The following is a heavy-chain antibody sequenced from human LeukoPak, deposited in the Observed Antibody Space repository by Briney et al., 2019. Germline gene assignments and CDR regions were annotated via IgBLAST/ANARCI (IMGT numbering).Heavy chain of an antibody. CDR3: ARDRKGVAADY. CDR1: GFTFSSYA. D-gene: IGHD6-19*01. CDR2: IWFDGSNK. Sequence: GGSLRLSCAASGFTFSSYAMSWVRQAPGKGLEWVAVIWFDGSNKYYADSVKGRFTISRDNSKNTLYLQMNSLRAEDTAVYYCARDRKGVAADYWGQGTLVTVSS. V-gene: IGHV3-33*08. J-gene: IGHJ4*02.